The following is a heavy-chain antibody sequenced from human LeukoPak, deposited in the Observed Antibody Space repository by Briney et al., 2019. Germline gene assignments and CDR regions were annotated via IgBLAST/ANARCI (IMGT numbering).Heavy chain of an antibody. V-gene: IGHV4-4*02. J-gene: IGHJ6*03. CDR1: GGSISSSNW. CDR2: IYHSGST. Sequence: SGTLSLTCAVSGGSISSSNWWSWVRQPPGKGLEWIGEIYHSGSTNYNPSLKSRVTISVDKSKNQFSLKLSSVTAADTAVYYCARVIVQQLVNWNDGGYYYYMDVWGKGTTVTVSS. D-gene: IGHD1-20*01. CDR3: ARVIVQQLVNWNDGGYYYYMDV.